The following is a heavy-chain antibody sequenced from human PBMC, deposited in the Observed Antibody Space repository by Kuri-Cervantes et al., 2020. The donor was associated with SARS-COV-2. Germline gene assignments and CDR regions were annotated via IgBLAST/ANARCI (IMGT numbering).Heavy chain of an antibody. CDR2: ISGSGGST. V-gene: IGHV3-23*01. D-gene: IGHD3-16*02. Sequence: GESLKISCAASGFTFSSYAMSWVRQAPGKGLEWVSAISGSGGSTYCADSVKGRFTISRDNSKNTLYLQMNSLRAEDTAVYYCAKAANWPGYTFDYWGQGTLVTVSS. CDR3: AKAANWPGYTFDY. CDR1: GFTFSSYA. J-gene: IGHJ4*02.